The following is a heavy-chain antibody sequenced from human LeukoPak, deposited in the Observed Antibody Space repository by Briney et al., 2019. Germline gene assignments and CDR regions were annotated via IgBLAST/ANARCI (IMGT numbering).Heavy chain of an antibody. D-gene: IGHD3-22*01. CDR1: GGSLSPYY. J-gene: IGHJ4*02. CDR2: ISYSGST. Sequence: SQTLSLTCTVSGGSLSPYYWSWIRQSPGKGLEWIGYISYSGSTNSHPSLKSRVTISVDMSKPQFYLELSSVTAADTAVYYCAGEINYYDSSGYDLWGQGTLVTVSS. CDR3: AGEINYYDSSGYDL. V-gene: IGHV4-59*01.